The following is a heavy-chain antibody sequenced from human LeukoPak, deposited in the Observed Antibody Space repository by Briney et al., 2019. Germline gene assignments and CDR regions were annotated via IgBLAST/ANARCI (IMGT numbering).Heavy chain of an antibody. Sequence: ASVKVSCKASGYTFTSYGISWVRQAPGQGLEWMGWISAYNGNTNYAQKLQGRVTMTTDTSTSTAYMELRSLRSDDTAVYYCARAQQMYSSGWDAAFDIWGQGTMVTVSS. D-gene: IGHD6-19*01. CDR1: GYTFTSYG. V-gene: IGHV1-18*01. J-gene: IGHJ3*02. CDR3: ARAQQMYSSGWDAAFDI. CDR2: ISAYNGNT.